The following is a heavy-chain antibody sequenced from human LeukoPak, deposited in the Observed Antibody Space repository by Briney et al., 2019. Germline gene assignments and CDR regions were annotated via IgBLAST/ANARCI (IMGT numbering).Heavy chain of an antibody. CDR2: ITSSSDSI. D-gene: IGHD3-3*01. V-gene: IGHV3-48*01. CDR1: GFTFSAYS. Sequence: GGSLRLSCATSGFTFSAYSMIWVRQTPGKGLECLSYITSSSDSIHYADSVRGRFTVSRDNAKNSLYLQMNSLRAEDTAVYYCAKTTYYDFRSDYPEYYFDYWGQGTLVTVSS. J-gene: IGHJ4*02. CDR3: AKTTYYDFRSDYPEYYFDY.